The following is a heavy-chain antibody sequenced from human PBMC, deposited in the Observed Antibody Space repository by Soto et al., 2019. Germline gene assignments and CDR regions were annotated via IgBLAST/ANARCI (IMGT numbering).Heavy chain of an antibody. CDR2: ISWDGGST. Sequence: GESLKISCAASGFTFDDYAMHWVRQAPGKGLEWVSLISWDGGSTYYADSVKGRFTISRDNSKNSLYLQMNSLRAEDTALYYCAKAQDYDFWSGYYHYYYYGMDVWGQGTTVTVSS. V-gene: IGHV3-43D*03. CDR3: AKAQDYDFWSGYYHYYYYGMDV. J-gene: IGHJ6*02. CDR1: GFTFDDYA. D-gene: IGHD3-3*01.